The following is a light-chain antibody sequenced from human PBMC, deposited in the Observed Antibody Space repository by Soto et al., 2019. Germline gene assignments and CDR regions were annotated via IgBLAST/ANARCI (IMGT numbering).Light chain of an antibody. CDR1: SSTIGAGYD. Sequence: QSVLTQPPSVSGAPGQRVTISCTGSSSTIGAGYDVNWYQQLPGTAPKLLIYGNSNRPSGVPDRFSGSKSGTSASLAITGLQAEDEADFYCLSYDSSLSGYVFGSGTKLTVL. J-gene: IGLJ1*01. CDR2: GNS. V-gene: IGLV1-40*01. CDR3: LSYDSSLSGYV.